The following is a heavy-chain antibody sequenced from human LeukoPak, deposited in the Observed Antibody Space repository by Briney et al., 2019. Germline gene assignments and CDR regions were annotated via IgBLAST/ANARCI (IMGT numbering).Heavy chain of an antibody. CDR3: AKDDSGSYPNWFDP. CDR1: GFTFSSYA. CDR2: ISGSGGST. Sequence: GGSLRLSCAASGFTFSSYAMSWVRQAPGKGLEWVSAISGSGGSTFYAGSVKGRFTMSRDNSKNTLYLQMNSLRAGDTAVYYCAKDDSGSYPNWFDPWGQGTLVTVSS. D-gene: IGHD1-26*01. V-gene: IGHV3-23*01. J-gene: IGHJ5*02.